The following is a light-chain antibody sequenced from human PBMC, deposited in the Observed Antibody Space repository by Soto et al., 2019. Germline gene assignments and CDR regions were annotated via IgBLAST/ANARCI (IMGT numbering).Light chain of an antibody. CDR1: SSNDGGYNY. Sequence: QSALTQPRSVSASPGQSVTISCTGTSSNDGGYNYVSWYQQNPGKAPKLIIYDASKRPSGVPDRFSGSKSGNAASLTISGLQAEDEADYYCCSYAANYNLVFGGGTKLTVL. V-gene: IGLV2-11*01. CDR2: DAS. J-gene: IGLJ2*01. CDR3: CSYAANYNLV.